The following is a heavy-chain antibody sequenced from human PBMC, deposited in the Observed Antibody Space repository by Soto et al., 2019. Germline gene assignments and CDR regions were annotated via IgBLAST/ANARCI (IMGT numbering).Heavy chain of an antibody. CDR1: RFTFSSYE. V-gene: IGHV3-48*03. Sequence: GGSLRLSCAASRFTFSSYEMKWVRQAPGKGLEWVSYISSSGGTIYYADSVKGRFTISRDNAKNSLYLQMNSLRAGDTAVYYCARRYCSTTSCLIDYWGQGTQVTVSS. J-gene: IGHJ4*02. CDR2: ISSSGGTI. D-gene: IGHD2-2*01. CDR3: ARRYCSTTSCLIDY.